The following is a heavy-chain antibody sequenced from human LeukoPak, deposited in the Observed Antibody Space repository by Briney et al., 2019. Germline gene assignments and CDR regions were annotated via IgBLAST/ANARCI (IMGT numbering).Heavy chain of an antibody. Sequence: ASAKVSCKASGYTSTSYGSSCGRQAPRQRREWMGWISSYNGNTNYAQKPQGRVTITTDTYTSTTYMELRSLRSDDTAVYYCASHIALMAPFDPWGQGTLVTVSS. CDR3: ASHIALMAPFDP. CDR1: GYTSTSYG. J-gene: IGHJ5*02. V-gene: IGHV1-18*01. D-gene: IGHD5-24*01. CDR2: ISSYNGNT.